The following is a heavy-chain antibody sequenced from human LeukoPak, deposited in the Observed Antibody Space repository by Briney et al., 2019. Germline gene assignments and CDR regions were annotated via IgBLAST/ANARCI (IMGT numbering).Heavy chain of an antibody. V-gene: IGHV3-33*08. CDR2: ISYDGSNK. CDR3: AREGRPYSGSFYDY. D-gene: IGHD1-26*01. J-gene: IGHJ4*02. CDR1: GYTFSDYY. Sequence: GGSLRLSCAASGYTFSDYYMSWVRQAPGQGLEWVAGISYDGSNKYYAESVKGRVTISRDNSKNTLYLQMNSLRVEDTAVYYCAREGRPYSGSFYDYWGQGTLVTVSS.